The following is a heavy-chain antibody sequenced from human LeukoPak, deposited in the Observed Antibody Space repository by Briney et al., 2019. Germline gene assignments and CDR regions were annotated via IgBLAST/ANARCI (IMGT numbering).Heavy chain of an antibody. V-gene: IGHV4-59*08. CDR1: GGSISTYY. J-gene: IGHJ3*02. D-gene: IGHD4-11*01. Sequence: PSETLSLTCTVSGGSISTYYWTWLRQPPGKGLEWIGYIYYSGSTNYNPSLTSRVTISVDTSKDQFSLKLSSVTAADTAVYYCARRGRLTGTGAALEIWGQGTMVTVSS. CDR3: ARRGRLTGTGAALEI. CDR2: IYYSGST.